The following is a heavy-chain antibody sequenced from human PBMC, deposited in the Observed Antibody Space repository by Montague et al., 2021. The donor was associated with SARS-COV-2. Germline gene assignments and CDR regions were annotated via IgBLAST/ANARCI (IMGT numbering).Heavy chain of an antibody. CDR1: GDSITPYGDSIGGYF. CDR3: ARDAYYFGPGRENPGACDP. Sequence: SETLSLTCSVSGDSITPYGDSIGGYFWSWIRQPAGKGLEWIGRIYANGNFDYNPSLNSRVSMSMDTSKQEFSMRLISVTAADTVVYYCARDAYYFGPGRENPGACDPWGQGILVTVSS. D-gene: IGHD2/OR15-2a*01. V-gene: IGHV4-4*07. J-gene: IGHJ5*02. CDR2: IYANGNF.